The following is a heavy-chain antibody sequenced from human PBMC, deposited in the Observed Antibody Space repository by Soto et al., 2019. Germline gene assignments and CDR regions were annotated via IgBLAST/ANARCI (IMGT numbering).Heavy chain of an antibody. Sequence: ESGGGVVQPGRSLRLSCAASGFTFSSYAMHWVRQAPGKGLEWVAVISYDGSNKYYADSVKGRFTISRDNSKNTLYLQMNSLRAEDTAVYYCARAGPEDYGDYGRSAFDIWGQGTMVTVSS. CDR3: ARAGPEDYGDYGRSAFDI. CDR1: GFTFSSYA. D-gene: IGHD4-17*01. J-gene: IGHJ3*02. CDR2: ISYDGSNK. V-gene: IGHV3-30-3*01.